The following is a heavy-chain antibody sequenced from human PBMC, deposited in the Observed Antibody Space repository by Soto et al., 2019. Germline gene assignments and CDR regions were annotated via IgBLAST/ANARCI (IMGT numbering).Heavy chain of an antibody. CDR3: ARFPIGSYYYYGMDV. V-gene: IGHV4-31*03. Sequence: PSETLSLTCTVSGGSISSGGYYWSWIRQHPGKGLEWIGYIYYSGSTYYNPSLKSRVTISVDTSKNQFSLKLSSVTAADTAVYYCARFPIGSYYYYGMDVLGQGTTVTVSS. J-gene: IGHJ6*02. CDR1: GGSISSGGYY. CDR2: IYYSGST.